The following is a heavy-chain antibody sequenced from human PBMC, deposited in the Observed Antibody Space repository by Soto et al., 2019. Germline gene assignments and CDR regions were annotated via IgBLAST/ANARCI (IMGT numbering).Heavy chain of an antibody. Sequence: PVGSLRLSCSSSVFTFSSYAMHCVRQAPGKGLEYVSAISSNGGSTYYADSVKGRFTISRDNSKNTLYLQMSSLRAEDTAVYYCVNDKLRHHAFDIWGQGTLVTVSS. CDR3: VNDKLRHHAFDI. V-gene: IGHV3-64D*06. J-gene: IGHJ3*02. CDR2: ISSNGGST. D-gene: IGHD1-7*01. CDR1: VFTFSSYA.